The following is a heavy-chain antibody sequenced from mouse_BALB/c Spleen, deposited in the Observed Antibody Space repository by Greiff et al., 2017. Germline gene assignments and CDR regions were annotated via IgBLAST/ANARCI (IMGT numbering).Heavy chain of an antibody. CDR3: TVFGAPFAY. CDR1: GFTFSNYW. J-gene: IGHJ3*01. CDR2: IRLKSKNYAT. V-gene: IGHV6-6*02. Sequence: EVKLVESGGGLVQPGGSMTLSCGASGFTFSNYWLNWVRESPEKGLEWVAEIRLKSKNYATHYAESVKGRFTISRDDSKSSVYLQMNNLRAEDTGIYYCTVFGAPFAYWGQGTLVTVAA.